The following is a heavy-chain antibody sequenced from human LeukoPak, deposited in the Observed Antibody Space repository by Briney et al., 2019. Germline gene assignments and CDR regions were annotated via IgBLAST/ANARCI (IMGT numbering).Heavy chain of an antibody. J-gene: IGHJ4*02. V-gene: IGHV4-59*11. CDR2: VDYNGAT. CDR1: GGSLSGHY. CDR3: TRGYYEAFDY. D-gene: IGHD3-16*01. Sequence: LETLSLTCTVSGGSLSGHYWSWIRQPPGKRLEWIGNVDYNGATKYNPSLNSRITISLDTSKNLFSLHLTSVTAADTAHYSCTRGYYEAFDYWGQGRLVTVSS.